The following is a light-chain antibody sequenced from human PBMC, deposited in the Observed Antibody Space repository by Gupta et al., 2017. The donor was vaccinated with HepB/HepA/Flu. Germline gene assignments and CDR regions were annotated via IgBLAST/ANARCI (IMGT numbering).Light chain of an antibody. Sequence: EIVITHSPATLSVSPGQRATLACRASQSVSTNLAWYQQKPGQAPRLLIYDASPRAAGIPARFSGSGSGTEFTLKISSLQSEDFALYYCKQYNKWPRTFGQGSKVEIK. CDR2: DAS. J-gene: IGKJ1*01. CDR3: KQYNKWPRT. V-gene: IGKV3-15*01. CDR1: QSVSTN.